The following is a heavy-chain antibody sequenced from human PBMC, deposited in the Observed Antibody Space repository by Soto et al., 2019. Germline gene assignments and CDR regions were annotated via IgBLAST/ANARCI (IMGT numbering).Heavy chain of an antibody. V-gene: IGHV4-39*01. CDR3: ASHPLSIAEGFWFDY. CDR2: IYYSGST. J-gene: IGHJ4*02. Sequence: SVPMSVTWTVSDGYIISRIWYWGRNRKPPGKGLEWIGSIYYSGSTYYNPSLKSRVTISVDTSKNQFSLKLSSVTAADTAVYYCASHPLSIAEGFWFDYWGQGTLVTVSS. CDR1: DGYIISRIWY. D-gene: IGHD6-6*01.